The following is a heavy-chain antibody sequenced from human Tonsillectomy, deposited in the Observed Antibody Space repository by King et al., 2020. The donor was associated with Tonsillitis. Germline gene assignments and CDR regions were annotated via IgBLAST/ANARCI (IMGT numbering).Heavy chain of an antibody. V-gene: IGHV3-23*04. CDR3: AKDDGVSYYFDS. CDR2: ISGSGGST. D-gene: IGHD3-10*01. Sequence: VQLVESGGGLVQPGGSLRLSCAASGFTFSSYAMTWVRQAPGKGLEWVSAISGSGGSTYYADSVKGRFTISRENSKHTLYLQMNSLTDEDTAVYYCAKDDGVSYYFDSWGQGTLVTVSS. J-gene: IGHJ4*02. CDR1: GFTFSSYA.